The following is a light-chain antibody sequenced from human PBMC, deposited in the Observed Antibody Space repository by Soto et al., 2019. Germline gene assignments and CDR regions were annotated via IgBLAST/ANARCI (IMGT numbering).Light chain of an antibody. CDR3: HQIYRTPLT. J-gene: IGKJ4*01. Sequence: DIQMTQSPSSLSASVGDRVTITCRASQSISSYLNWYQQKPGKAPKLLIYAASSLQSGVPSRFSGSGSGTDFTLTISSLKPADFATYYCHQIYRTPLTFAGGPRVDTK. CDR1: QSISSY. CDR2: AAS. V-gene: IGKV1-39*01.